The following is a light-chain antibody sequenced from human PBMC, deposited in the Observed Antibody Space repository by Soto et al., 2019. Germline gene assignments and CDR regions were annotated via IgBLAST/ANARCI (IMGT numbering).Light chain of an antibody. CDR1: SSDVGSYNR. CDR3: SSYTSSSTPYFV. V-gene: IGLV2-18*02. J-gene: IGLJ1*01. Sequence: QSALTQPPSVSGSPGQSVTISCTGTSSDVGSYNRVSWYQQPPGTAPKLMIYEVSNRPSGVPDRFSGSKSGNTASLTISGLQAEDEADYYCSSYTSSSTPYFVFGTGTKVTVL. CDR2: EVS.